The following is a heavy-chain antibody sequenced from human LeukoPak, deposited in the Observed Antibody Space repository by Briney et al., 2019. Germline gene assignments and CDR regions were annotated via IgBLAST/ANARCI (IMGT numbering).Heavy chain of an antibody. D-gene: IGHD3-10*01. V-gene: IGHV4-59*12. CDR3: ARDPGVGWFDP. CDR1: GGSISSYY. CDR2: IYYSGST. Sequence: PSETLSLTCTVSGGSISSYYWSWIRQPPGKGLEWIGYIYYSGSTNYNPSLKSRVTISVDTSKNQFSLHLTSVTAADTAVYYCARDPGVGWFDPWGRGTLVTVSS. J-gene: IGHJ5*02.